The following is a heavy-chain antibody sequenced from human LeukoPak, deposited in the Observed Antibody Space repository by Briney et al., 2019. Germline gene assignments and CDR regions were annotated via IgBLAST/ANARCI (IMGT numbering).Heavy chain of an antibody. Sequence: SETLSLTCTVSGGSISSGYYYWSWIRQPPGEGLEWIGYIYHSGSTYYNPFLKSRVTISVDRSKNQFSLKLNSVTAADTAVYYCAREYYFDSSGYPLFDYWGQGTLVTVSS. CDR3: AREYYFDSSGYPLFDY. J-gene: IGHJ4*02. CDR2: IYHSGST. CDR1: GGSISSGYYY. D-gene: IGHD3-22*01. V-gene: IGHV4-30-2*01.